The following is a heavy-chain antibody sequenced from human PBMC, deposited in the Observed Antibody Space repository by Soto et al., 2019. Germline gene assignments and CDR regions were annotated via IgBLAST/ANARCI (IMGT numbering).Heavy chain of an antibody. J-gene: IGHJ4*02. CDR3: GRVYLPGGYLNFDN. CDR1: GGSVNIGNYY. V-gene: IGHV4-61*01. CDR2: IFNSGNT. Sequence: SETLSLTCTVSGGSVNIGNYYWSWIRQPPGKGLEWIGYIFNSGNTHYSPSLKTRVTISVDTSKNQFSLKLSSVTAADTAVYYWGRVYLPGGYLNFDNWGQGSLVSVSS. D-gene: IGHD3-22*01.